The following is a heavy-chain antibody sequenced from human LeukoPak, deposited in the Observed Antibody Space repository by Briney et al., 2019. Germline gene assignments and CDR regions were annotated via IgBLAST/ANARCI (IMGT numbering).Heavy chain of an antibody. J-gene: IGHJ3*02. D-gene: IGHD4-11*01. CDR3: AKAPGGNSILDAFDI. Sequence: GGSLRLSCAASGFTFSSYSMNWVRQAPGKGLEWVSSISSSSSYIYYADSVKGRFTISRDNAKNSLYLQMNSLRAEDTTVYYCAKAPGGNSILDAFDIWGQGTMVTVSS. CDR1: GFTFSSYS. V-gene: IGHV3-21*01. CDR2: ISSSSSYI.